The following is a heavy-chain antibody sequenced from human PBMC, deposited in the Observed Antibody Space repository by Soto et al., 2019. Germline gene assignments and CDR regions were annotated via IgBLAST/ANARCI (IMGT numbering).Heavy chain of an antibody. D-gene: IGHD3-3*01. CDR3: ARHYSDSNYDFWSGSKSPFDY. V-gene: IGHV4-39*01. CDR2: IYYSGST. CDR1: GGSISSSSYY. J-gene: IGHJ4*02. Sequence: SETLSLTCTVSGGSISSSSYYWGWIRQPPGKGLEWIGSIYYSGSTYYNPSLKSRVTISVDTSKNQFSLKLSSVTAADTAVYYCARHYSDSNYDFWSGSKSPFDYWGQGTLVTVSS.